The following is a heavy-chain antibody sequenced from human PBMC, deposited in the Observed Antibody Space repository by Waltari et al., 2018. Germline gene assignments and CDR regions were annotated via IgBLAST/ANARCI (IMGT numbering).Heavy chain of an antibody. CDR1: GGSISSYY. D-gene: IGHD5-18*01. V-gene: IGHV4-59*01. CDR2: TYYSGST. CDR3: ARDGRIGTAMVAGIYYYYGMDV. J-gene: IGHJ6*02. Sequence: QVQLQESGPGLVKPSETLSLTCTVSGGSISSYYWSWIRQPAGKGLEWIGYTYYSGSTNYNPSLKSRVTISVDTSKNQFSLKLSSVTAADTAVYYCARDGRIGTAMVAGIYYYYGMDVWGQGTTVTVSS.